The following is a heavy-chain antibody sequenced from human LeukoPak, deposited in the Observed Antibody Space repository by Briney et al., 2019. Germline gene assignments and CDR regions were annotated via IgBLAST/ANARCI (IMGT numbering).Heavy chain of an antibody. CDR3: ALLAVASDFDY. CDR1: GFMFRSFE. V-gene: IGHV3-48*03. CDR2: ISSGATTM. J-gene: IGHJ4*02. D-gene: IGHD6-19*01. Sequence: PAGSLRLSCAASGFMFRSFEMYWVRQAPGKGLEWVAYISSGATTMYYADSVKGRFTISRDDAKNSLFLHMNSLRAEDTAVYYCALLAVASDFDYWGQGTLVTVSS.